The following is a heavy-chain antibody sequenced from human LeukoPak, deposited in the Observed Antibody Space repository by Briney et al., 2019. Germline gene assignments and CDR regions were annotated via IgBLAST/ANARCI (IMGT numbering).Heavy chain of an antibody. J-gene: IGHJ6*04. CDR1: GFTFSSYS. D-gene: IGHD6-6*01. Sequence: GGSLSLSCAASGFTFSSYSMNWVRQAPGKGLEWVSYISGSSSTIYYADSVKGGFTISRDNAKNSLYLQMNSLRAEDTAVYYCARAVRPPFESYTSSGVDVWAKGPTVTVSS. CDR3: ARAVRPPFESYTSSGVDV. V-gene: IGHV3-48*01. CDR2: ISGSSSTI.